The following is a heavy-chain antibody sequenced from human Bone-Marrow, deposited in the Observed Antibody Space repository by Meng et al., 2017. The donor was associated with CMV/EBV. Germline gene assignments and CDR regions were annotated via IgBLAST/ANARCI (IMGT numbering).Heavy chain of an antibody. CDR3: SRVYYYGSVDY. J-gene: IGHJ4*02. Sequence: ASVQVSCKASGDTFTGYYMHWVRQAPGQGLEWMGWINPNSGGTNYAHKFQGRVTMTRDTSNSTAYMELSRLRSDDTAVYYCSRVYYYGSVDYWGQGTLVTVSS. CDR1: GDTFTGYY. D-gene: IGHD3-10*01. V-gene: IGHV1-2*02. CDR2: INPNSGGT.